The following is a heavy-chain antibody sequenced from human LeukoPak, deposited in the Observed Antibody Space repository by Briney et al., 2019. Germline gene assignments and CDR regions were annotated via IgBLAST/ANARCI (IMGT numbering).Heavy chain of an antibody. D-gene: IGHD2-21*02. CDR1: GFTFSSYA. CDR2: IKGGGGDP. Sequence: GASLRLSCAASGFTFSSYAMNWVRQAPGKGLEWVSSIKGGGGDPFYADSVRGRFTISRDKSKNTLYLQLNSLRPEDTAVYFCAQGGHDFNPFYYWGQGTLVTVSS. J-gene: IGHJ4*02. CDR3: AQGGHDFNPFYY. V-gene: IGHV3-23*01.